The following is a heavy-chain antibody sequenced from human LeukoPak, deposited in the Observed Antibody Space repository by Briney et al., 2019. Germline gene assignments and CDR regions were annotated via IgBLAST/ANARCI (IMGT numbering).Heavy chain of an antibody. CDR1: GGTFSSCA. D-gene: IGHD3-10*01. J-gene: IGHJ3*02. V-gene: IGHV1-69*13. CDR2: IIPIFGTA. Sequence: SVKVSCKASGGTFSSCAISWVRQAPGQGLEWMGGIIPIFGTANYAQKFQGRVTITADESTSTAYMELSSLRSEDTAVYYCASRYYYGSGSYYYDAFDIWGQGTMVTVSS. CDR3: ASRYYYGSGSYYYDAFDI.